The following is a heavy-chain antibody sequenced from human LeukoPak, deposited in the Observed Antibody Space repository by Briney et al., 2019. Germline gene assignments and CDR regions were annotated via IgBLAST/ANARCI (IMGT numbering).Heavy chain of an antibody. J-gene: IGHJ5*02. CDR2: IRCSGES. Sequence: GRSLRLSCAVSGFRVGDYDMSWIRQAPGKGLEWVGGIRCSGESFYADVVRGRSAIYSDESDNKLHLPMNSLRVEDTAVYFCPRDRASLQEWVQFGPWGQGTPVIVSS. D-gene: IGHD3-3*01. CDR1: GFRVGDYD. CDR3: PRDRASLQEWVQFGP. V-gene: IGHV3-53*05.